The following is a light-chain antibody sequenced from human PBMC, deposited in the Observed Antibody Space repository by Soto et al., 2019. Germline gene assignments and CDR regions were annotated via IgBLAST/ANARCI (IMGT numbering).Light chain of an antibody. CDR3: QQYCSSSIT. Sequence: EIVLTQSPGTLSLSPGERATLSCRASQSVSSSYLAWYQQKPGQAPRLLIYGASSRATGIPDRFSGSGSGTDFTLTISRLEPEDFAVYYCQQYCSSSITFGQGTRLAIK. CDR2: GAS. CDR1: QSVSSSY. J-gene: IGKJ5*01. V-gene: IGKV3-20*01.